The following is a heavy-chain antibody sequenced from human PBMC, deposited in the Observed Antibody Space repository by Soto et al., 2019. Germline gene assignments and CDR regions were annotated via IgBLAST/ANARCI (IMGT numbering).Heavy chain of an antibody. CDR2: IDWDDDK. J-gene: IGHJ4*02. CDR3: ARAGYDILTGYYSVFDY. D-gene: IGHD3-9*01. Sequence: SGPTLVNPKQTLTLTCTFSGFSLSTSGMCVSWIRQPPGKALEWHALIDWDDDKYYSTSLKTRLTISKDTSKNQVVLTMTNMDPVDTATYYCARAGYDILTGYYSVFDYWGQGTLVTVSS. V-gene: IGHV2-70*01. CDR1: GFSLSTSGMC.